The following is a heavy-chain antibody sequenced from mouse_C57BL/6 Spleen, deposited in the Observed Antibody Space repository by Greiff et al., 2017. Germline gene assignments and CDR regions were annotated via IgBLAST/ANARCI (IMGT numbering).Heavy chain of an antibody. CDR3: ARSGLSSPFFDY. V-gene: IGHV1-80*01. D-gene: IGHD1-1*01. CDR1: GYAFSSYW. Sequence: QDQLQQSGAELVKPGASVKISCKASGYAFSSYWMNWVKQRPGKGLEWIGQIYPGDGDTNYNGKFKGKATLTADKSSSTAYMQLSSLTSEDSAVYFCARSGLSSPFFDYWGQGTTLTVSS. J-gene: IGHJ2*01. CDR2: IYPGDGDT.